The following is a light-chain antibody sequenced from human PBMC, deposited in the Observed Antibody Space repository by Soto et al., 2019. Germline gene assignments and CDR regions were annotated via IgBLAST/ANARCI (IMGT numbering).Light chain of an antibody. J-gene: IGLJ1*01. CDR1: SSNIRSNY. V-gene: IGLV1-47*01. CDR3: AAWDDSLSGYV. Sequence: QSVLTQPPSASGTPGQRVTISCSGSSSNIRSNYVYWYHQLPGTAPKLLIYRNNQRPSGVPDRLSGSKSGTSASLAIGGLRSEDEADYFCAAWDDSLSGYVFGTGTKLTVL. CDR2: RNN.